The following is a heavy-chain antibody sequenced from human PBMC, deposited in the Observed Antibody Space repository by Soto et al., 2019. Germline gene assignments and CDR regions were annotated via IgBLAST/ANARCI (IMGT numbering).Heavy chain of an antibody. CDR3: AKRLFGVVIPTYFDY. D-gene: IGHD3-3*01. CDR2: ISGSGGST. Sequence: GGSLRLSCAASGFTFSSYAMSWVRQAPRKGLEWVSAISGSGGSTYYADSVKGRFTISRDNSKNTLYLQMNSLRAEDTAVYYCAKRLFGVVIPTYFDYWGQGTLVTVSS. V-gene: IGHV3-23*01. CDR1: GFTFSSYA. J-gene: IGHJ4*02.